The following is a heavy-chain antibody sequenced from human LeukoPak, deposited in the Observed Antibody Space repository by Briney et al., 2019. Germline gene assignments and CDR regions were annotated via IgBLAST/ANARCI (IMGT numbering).Heavy chain of an antibody. CDR1: RGTFSSYA. CDR2: IIPIFGTA. CDR3: AREERDYYYYMDV. V-gene: IGHV1-69*05. D-gene: IGHD5-24*01. Sequence: GASVKVSCKASRGTFSSYAISWVRQAPGQGLEWMGGIIPIFGTANYAQKFQGRVTITTDESTSTAYMELSSLRSEDTAVYYCAREERDYYYYMDVWGKGTTVTVSS. J-gene: IGHJ6*03.